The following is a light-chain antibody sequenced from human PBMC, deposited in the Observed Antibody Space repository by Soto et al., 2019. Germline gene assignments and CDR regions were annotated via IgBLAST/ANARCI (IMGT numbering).Light chain of an antibody. CDR2: DAS. V-gene: IGKV3-11*01. J-gene: IGKJ5*01. CDR3: QQRAGSST. Sequence: IGLAQSPATLSLSPGEIATLSCRASQSVSSYLAWYQQKSGQAPRLLIYDASRRVTGIPARFSGSGSGTHFTLTLRSLEPEDFAVYYCQQRAGSSTFGQGTRLEIK. CDR1: QSVSSY.